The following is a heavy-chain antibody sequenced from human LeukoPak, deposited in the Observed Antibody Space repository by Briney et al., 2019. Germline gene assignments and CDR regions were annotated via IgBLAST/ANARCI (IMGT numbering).Heavy chain of an antibody. D-gene: IGHD6-6*01. J-gene: IGHJ4*02. Sequence: GGSLRLSCAASGFTFSSDSMNWVRQAPGEGLEWVSSISSSSSYIYYADSVKGRFTISRDNSKNTLYLQMNSLRAEDTAVYYCARSSSFDYWGQGTLVTVSS. CDR3: ARSSSFDY. V-gene: IGHV3-21*01. CDR2: ISSSSSYI. CDR1: GFTFSSDS.